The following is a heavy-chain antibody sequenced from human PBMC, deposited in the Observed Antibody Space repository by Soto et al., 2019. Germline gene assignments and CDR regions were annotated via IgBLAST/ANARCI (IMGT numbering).Heavy chain of an antibody. CDR2: ISAYNGNT. J-gene: IGHJ4*02. CDR1: RFTFNSIC. Sequence: ASAKASSKAPRFTFNSICRCSARQAPGQGLEWMGWISAYNGNTNYAQKLQGRVTMTTDTSTSTAYMELRSLRSDDTAVYYCARDKRGYSYGNVDYWGQGTLVTVSS. V-gene: IGHV1-18*01. D-gene: IGHD5-18*01. CDR3: ARDKRGYSYGNVDY.